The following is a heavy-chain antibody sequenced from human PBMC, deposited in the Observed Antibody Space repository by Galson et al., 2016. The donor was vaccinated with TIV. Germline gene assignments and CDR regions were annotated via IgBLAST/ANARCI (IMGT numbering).Heavy chain of an antibody. D-gene: IGHD3-22*01. Sequence: ETLSLTCTVSGGSLSGHYWSWFRPAPGKGLEWIGEVDQGGKTKYRASLQSRVIISLDRSKNQFNLKLSTVSAADTAVYYCARERTPPGPDNDTWFDPWGHGILVTVSS. J-gene: IGHJ5*02. CDR3: ARERTPPGPDNDTWFDP. V-gene: IGHV4-34*01. CDR1: GGSLSGHY. CDR2: VDQGGKT.